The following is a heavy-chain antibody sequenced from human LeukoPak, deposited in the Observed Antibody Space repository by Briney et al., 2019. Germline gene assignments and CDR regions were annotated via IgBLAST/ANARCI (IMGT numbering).Heavy chain of an antibody. D-gene: IGHD2-2*01. CDR2: ISAYNGNT. Sequence: ASVKVSCKASGYTFTSYGISWVRQAPGQGLEWMGWISAYNGNTNYAQKLQGRVTMTTDTSTSTAYMELRSLRSDDTAVYYCARDRHYCSSTRWPKYFQHWGQGNLVTVSS. J-gene: IGHJ1*01. CDR3: ARDRHYCSSTRWPKYFQH. V-gene: IGHV1-18*01. CDR1: GYTFTSYG.